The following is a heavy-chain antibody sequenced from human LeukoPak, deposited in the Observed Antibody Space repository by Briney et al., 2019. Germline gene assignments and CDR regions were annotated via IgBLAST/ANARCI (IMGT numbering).Heavy chain of an antibody. J-gene: IGHJ6*03. V-gene: IGHV3-33*06. CDR3: AKDATNYYYYMDV. Sequence: QSGGSLRLSCAASGFTFSSYGMHWVRQAPGKGLEWVAVIWYDGSNKYYADSVKGRFTISRDNSKNTLYLQMNSLRAEDTAVYYYAKDATNYYYYMDVWGKGTTVTVSS. D-gene: IGHD1-26*01. CDR2: IWYDGSNK. CDR1: GFTFSSYG.